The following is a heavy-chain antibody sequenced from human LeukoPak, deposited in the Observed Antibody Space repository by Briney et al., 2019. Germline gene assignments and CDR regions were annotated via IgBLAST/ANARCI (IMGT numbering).Heavy chain of an antibody. CDR3: ARVQRLGGWFDP. CDR2: IYSGGNT. Sequence: GGPLRLSCAASGFTVSSNYMSWVRQAPGKGLEWVSVIYSGGNTYYADPVTGRFTISRDNSKNTLYLQMNSLRAEDTAVYYCARVQRLGGWFDPWGQGTLVTVSS. V-gene: IGHV3-53*01. D-gene: IGHD6-19*01. CDR1: GFTVSSNY. J-gene: IGHJ5*02.